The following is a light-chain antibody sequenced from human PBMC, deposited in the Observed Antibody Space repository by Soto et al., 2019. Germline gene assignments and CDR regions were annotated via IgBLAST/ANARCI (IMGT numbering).Light chain of an antibody. J-gene: IGLJ1*01. CDR1: SSDVGGYNY. V-gene: IGLV2-8*01. CDR2: EVS. CDR3: SSYAGSYSFGV. Sequence: QSVLTQPPSASGSPGQSVTISCTGTSSDVGGYNYVSWYQQHPGKAPKLMIFEVSKRPSGVPDRFSGSKSDNTASLTVSGLQAEDEADYYCSSYAGSYSFGVFGTGTKV.